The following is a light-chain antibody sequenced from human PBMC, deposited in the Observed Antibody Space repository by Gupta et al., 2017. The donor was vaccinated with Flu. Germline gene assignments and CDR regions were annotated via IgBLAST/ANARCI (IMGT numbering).Light chain of an antibody. V-gene: IGLV1-47*01. J-gene: IGLJ1*01. CDR3: AAWDDILVVCYV. CDR1: RPNIGSNS. CDR2: SNN. Sequence: QSVLTQPPSASGTPGQRVTISCSGSRPNIGSNSVYWFRKLPGTAPQPLTYSNNQRPSRFPYLFSGSKSGTSASLSISGLRSEDESYYYCAAWDDILVVCYVFVTATKVTVL.